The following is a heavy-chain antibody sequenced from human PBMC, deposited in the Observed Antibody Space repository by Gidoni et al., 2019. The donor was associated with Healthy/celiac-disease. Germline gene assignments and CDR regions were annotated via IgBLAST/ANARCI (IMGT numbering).Heavy chain of an antibody. V-gene: IGHV3-23*01. CDR3: AKYYDILTGYYKGHFDY. D-gene: IGHD3-9*01. CDR1: GFTCLRYA. Sequence: EVQLLEAGGGLVQPGGSLILSCAASGFTCLRYAMSWVRQAPGKGLEWDSAISGSGGSTYYADSVKGRFTISRDNSKNTLYLQMNSLRAEDTAVYYCAKYYDILTGYYKGHFDYWGQGTLVTVSS. J-gene: IGHJ4*02. CDR2: ISGSGGST.